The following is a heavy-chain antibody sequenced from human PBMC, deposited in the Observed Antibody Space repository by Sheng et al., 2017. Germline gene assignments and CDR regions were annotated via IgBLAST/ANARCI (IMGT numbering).Heavy chain of an antibody. J-gene: IGHJ6*03. Sequence: QVQLVESGGGVVQPGRSLRLSCAASGFTFSSYAMHWVRQAPGKGLEWVAVISYDGSNKYYADSVKGRFTISRDNSKNTLYLQMNSLRAEDTAVYYCARDHIAGSSWAPRDYYYMDVWGKGPRSPSP. D-gene: IGHD6-13*01. CDR2: ISYDGSNK. V-gene: IGHV3-30-3*01. CDR3: ARDHIAGSSWAPRDYYYMDV. CDR1: GFTFSSYA.